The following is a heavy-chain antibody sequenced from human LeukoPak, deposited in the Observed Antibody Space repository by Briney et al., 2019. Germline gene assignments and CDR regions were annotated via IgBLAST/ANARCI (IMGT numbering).Heavy chain of an antibody. CDR1: GFTFSSYS. CDR2: ISSSSSYI. CDR3: ARVNYGDYQIDY. V-gene: IGHV3-21*01. Sequence: PGGSLRLSCAAPGFTFSSYSMNWVRQAPGKGLEWVSSISSSSSYIYYADSVKGRFTISRDNAKNSLYLQMNSLRAEDTAVYYCARVNYGDYQIDYWGQGTLVTVSS. D-gene: IGHD4-17*01. J-gene: IGHJ4*02.